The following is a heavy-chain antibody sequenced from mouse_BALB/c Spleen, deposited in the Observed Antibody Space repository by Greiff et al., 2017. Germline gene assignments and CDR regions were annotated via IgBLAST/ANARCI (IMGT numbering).Heavy chain of an antibody. J-gene: IGHJ3*01. CDR3: NAPTMITTGCAY. CDR2: IDPENGDT. D-gene: IGHD2-4*01. V-gene: IGHV14-4*02. CDR1: GFNIKDYY. Sequence: VHVKQSGAELVRSGASVKLSCTASGFNIKDYYMHWVKQRPEQGLEWIGWIDPENGDTEYAPKFQGKATMTADTSSNTAYLQLSSLTSEDTAVYYCNAPTMITTGCAYWGQGTLVTVSA.